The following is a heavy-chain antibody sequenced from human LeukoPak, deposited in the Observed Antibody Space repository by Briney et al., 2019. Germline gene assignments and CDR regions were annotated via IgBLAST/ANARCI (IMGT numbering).Heavy chain of an antibody. D-gene: IGHD3-9*01. CDR3: ARHLRYFDWLLEYYFDY. Sequence: ASETLSLTCTVSGYSISSGYYWGWIRQPPGKGLEWIGSIYHSGSTYYNPSLKSRVTISVDTSKNQFSLKLSSVTAADTAVYYCARHLRYFDWLLEYYFDYWGQGTLVTVSS. J-gene: IGHJ4*02. V-gene: IGHV4-38-2*02. CDR1: GYSISSGYY. CDR2: IYHSGST.